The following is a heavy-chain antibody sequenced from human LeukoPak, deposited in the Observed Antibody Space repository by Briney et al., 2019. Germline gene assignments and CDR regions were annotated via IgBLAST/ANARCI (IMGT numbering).Heavy chain of an antibody. CDR1: GFTFSSYG. Sequence: GGSLRLSCAASGFTFSSYGMSWVRQAPGKGLEWVSTISGSAYNTYYADSVKGRFTISRDNSANALYLQMNSLRAEDTALYYCAKHSGSYFIYYVDSWGQGTLVTVSS. J-gene: IGHJ4*02. D-gene: IGHD1-26*01. V-gene: IGHV3-23*01. CDR2: ISGSAYNT. CDR3: AKHSGSYFIYYVDS.